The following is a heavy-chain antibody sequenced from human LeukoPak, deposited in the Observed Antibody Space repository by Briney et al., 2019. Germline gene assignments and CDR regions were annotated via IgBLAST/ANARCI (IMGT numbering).Heavy chain of an antibody. D-gene: IGHD6-13*01. CDR3: ARDQEAAAGTFDY. CDR1: GFTFSSYA. CDR2: ISGSSTTI. Sequence: PGGSLRLTCAASGFTFSSYAMSWVRQAPGKGLEWVSYISGSSTTIYYADSVKGRFTISRDNAKNSLYLQMNSLRAEDTAVYYCARDQEAAAGTFDYWGQGTLVTVSS. J-gene: IGHJ4*02. V-gene: IGHV3-48*01.